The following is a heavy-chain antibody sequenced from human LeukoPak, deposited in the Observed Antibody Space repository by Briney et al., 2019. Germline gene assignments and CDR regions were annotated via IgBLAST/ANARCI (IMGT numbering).Heavy chain of an antibody. CDR3: VRANRRWDFDY. J-gene: IGHJ4*02. V-gene: IGHV1-2*06. CDR1: GYTFTGYY. Sequence: ASVKVSCKASGYTFTGYYMHWVRQAPGQGLEWMGRINPNSGGTNYAQRFQGRVTMTRDTSISTAYMELSRLRSDDTAVYYSVRANRRWDFDYWGQGTLVTVSS. CDR2: INPNSGGT. D-gene: IGHD1-14*01.